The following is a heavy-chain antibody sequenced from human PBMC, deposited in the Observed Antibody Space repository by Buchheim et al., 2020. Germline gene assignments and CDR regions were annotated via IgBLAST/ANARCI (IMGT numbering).Heavy chain of an antibody. J-gene: IGHJ4*02. V-gene: IGHV3-33*01. D-gene: IGHD4-23*01. CDR1: GFTFSRYG. CDR3: ARDDDTNSRYSRWLF. Sequence: QLQLVESGGGVVQPGKSLRLSCAASGFTFSRYGMHWVRQAPGKGLEWVAVLWSDGSKKYYADSVKGRFTISRDTSKNTLYLQMNSLRAEDTAVDYWARDDDTNSRYSRWLFRGQGTL. CDR2: LWSDGSKK.